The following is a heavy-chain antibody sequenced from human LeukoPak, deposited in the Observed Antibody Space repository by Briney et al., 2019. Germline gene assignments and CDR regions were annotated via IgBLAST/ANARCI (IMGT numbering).Heavy chain of an antibody. Sequence: PGGSLRLSCAASEFTFSGYAIHWVRQAPGEGLDWVAHIAYNGNNEKYAESVKGRFTISRDNSKNTVYLQMNSLRSDDTAVYYCARDAGGSFDYWSQGTLVTVSS. V-gene: IGHV3-30*04. CDR2: IAYNGNNE. CDR3: ARDAGGSFDY. J-gene: IGHJ4*02. CDR1: EFTFSGYA.